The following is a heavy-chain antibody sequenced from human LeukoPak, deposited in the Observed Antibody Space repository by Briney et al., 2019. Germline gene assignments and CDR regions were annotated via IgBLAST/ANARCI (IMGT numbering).Heavy chain of an antibody. D-gene: IGHD1-26*01. J-gene: IGHJ4*02. V-gene: IGHV3-30*18. Sequence: GGSLRLSCAASGSTFSSYGMHWVRQAPGKGLEWVAVISYDGSNKYYADSVKGRFTISRDNSKNTLYLQMNSLRAEDTAVYYCAKIPLLWELWYYFDYWGQGTLVTVSS. CDR1: GSTFSSYG. CDR3: AKIPLLWELWYYFDY. CDR2: ISYDGSNK.